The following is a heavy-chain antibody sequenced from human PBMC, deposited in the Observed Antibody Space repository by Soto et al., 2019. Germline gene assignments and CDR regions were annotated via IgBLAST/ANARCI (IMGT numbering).Heavy chain of an antibody. D-gene: IGHD1-26*01. Sequence: PSETLSLTCTVSGGSISSGDYYWSWIRQPPGKGLEWIGFIYYSGSTYYNPSLKSRVTISVDTSKNQFSLKLSSVTAADTAVYYCARHVRIVGATCVDYWGQGTLVTVSS. CDR2: IYYSGST. CDR1: GGSISSGDYY. V-gene: IGHV4-39*01. J-gene: IGHJ4*02. CDR3: ARHVRIVGATCVDY.